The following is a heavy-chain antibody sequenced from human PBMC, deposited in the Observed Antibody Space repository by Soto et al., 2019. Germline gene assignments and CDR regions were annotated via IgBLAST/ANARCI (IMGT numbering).Heavy chain of an antibody. V-gene: IGHV4-59*01. Sequence: PSETLSLTCTVSGGSISSYYWSWLRQPPGKVLEWIGYIYYSGSTNYNPSLKSRVTISVDTSKNQFSLNLNSVTGADTAVYYCARGCRGATFLYWGQGTLVTVSS. CDR3: ARGCRGATFLY. J-gene: IGHJ4*02. CDR1: GGSISSYY. D-gene: IGHD1-26*01. CDR2: IYYSGST.